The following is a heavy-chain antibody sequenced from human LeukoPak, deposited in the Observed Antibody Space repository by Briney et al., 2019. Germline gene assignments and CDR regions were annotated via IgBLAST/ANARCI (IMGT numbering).Heavy chain of an antibody. J-gene: IGHJ4*02. Sequence: SETLSLTCTVPGGSISGYYWSWIRQPPGKGLEWIGYIYYSGTTNYNPSLKSRVTISVDTPKNQFSLKLSSVTAADTAVYYCARHSVTYYDFDYWGQGALVTVSS. D-gene: IGHD1-26*01. V-gene: IGHV4-59*08. CDR1: GGSISGYY. CDR3: ARHSVTYYDFDY. CDR2: IYYSGTT.